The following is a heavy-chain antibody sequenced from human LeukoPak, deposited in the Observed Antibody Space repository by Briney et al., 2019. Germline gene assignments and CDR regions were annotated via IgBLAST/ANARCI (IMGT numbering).Heavy chain of an antibody. CDR3: ARDIGYCSGGSCRYWFDP. D-gene: IGHD2-15*01. V-gene: IGHV1-18*01. Sequence: ASVKVSCKASGYIFTSYGISWVRQAPGQGLEWMGWISAYNGYTNYAQKVQGRVTMTTDTSTSTVYMELRSLRPDDTAVYYCARDIGYCSGGSCRYWFDPWGQGTLVTVSS. CDR2: ISAYNGYT. J-gene: IGHJ5*02. CDR1: GYIFTSYG.